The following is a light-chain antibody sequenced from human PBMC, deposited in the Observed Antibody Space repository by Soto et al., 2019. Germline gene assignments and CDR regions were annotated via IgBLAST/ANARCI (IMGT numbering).Light chain of an antibody. CDR2: NDN. CDR1: SSNIGRNN. V-gene: IGLV1-44*01. Sequence: QSVLTQPPSASGTPGQRVTISCSGSSSNIGRNNVNWYQQLPGTAPKLLIYNDNQRPSGVPDRFSGSKSGTSASLAISGLQSEDETDYYCAAWDDSLDVVVFGGGTKLTVL. J-gene: IGLJ2*01. CDR3: AAWDDSLDVVV.